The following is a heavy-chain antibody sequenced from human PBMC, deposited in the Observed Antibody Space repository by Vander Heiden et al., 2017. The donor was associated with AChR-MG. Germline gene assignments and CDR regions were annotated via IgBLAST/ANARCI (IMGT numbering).Heavy chain of an antibody. CDR3: ARGGPTHFFYNGFDV. D-gene: IGHD3-16*01. J-gene: IGHJ6*02. CDR1: GYAFTGNY. Sequence: QVHLVQSGPAVKKPGASVKVSCQSSGYAFTGNYLHWVRQVAGQDFEWMGWMQPNSGGTSTARKFKGRFTMTTNTSINTVVMELSSLRSDDTALYFCARGGPTHFFYNGFDVWGQGTAVTVSS. CDR2: MQPNSGGT. V-gene: IGHV1-2*02.